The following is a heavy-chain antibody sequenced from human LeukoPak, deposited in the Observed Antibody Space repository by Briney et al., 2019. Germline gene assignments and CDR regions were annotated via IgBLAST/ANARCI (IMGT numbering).Heavy chain of an antibody. D-gene: IGHD1-1*01. CDR3: VRDPSGSGFAFDS. V-gene: IGHV3-33*01. Sequence: PGGSLRLSCAASGFIFSNDAMHWVRQAPGKGLEWVAFIWFDGSNKHYADFVKGRFTISRDNSEDTLYLQMNSLRAEDTAVYYCVRDPSGSGFAFDSWGQGALVTVSS. CDR1: GFIFSNDA. CDR2: IWFDGSNK. J-gene: IGHJ4*02.